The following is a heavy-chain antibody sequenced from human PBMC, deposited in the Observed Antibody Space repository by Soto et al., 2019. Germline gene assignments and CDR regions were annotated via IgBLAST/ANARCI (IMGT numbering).Heavy chain of an antibody. CDR3: AKMYSSSNYGLDV. J-gene: IGHJ6*02. V-gene: IGHV3-23*01. CDR1: GFTFSIYA. CDR2: ISDSGRST. D-gene: IGHD6-6*01. Sequence: AGGALRLSCAGSGFTFSIYAMSWVRQAPGKGLEWVSAISDSGRSTYYADSVKGRLTISRDNFKNTLYLQMNSLRAEDTAVYYCAKMYSSSNYGLDVWGQGTTVTVSS.